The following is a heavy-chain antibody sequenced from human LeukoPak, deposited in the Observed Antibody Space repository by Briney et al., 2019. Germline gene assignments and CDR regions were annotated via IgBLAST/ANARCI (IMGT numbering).Heavy chain of an antibody. Sequence: TSETLSLTCSVSGGFISSGSYYWDWIRQPPGKGLEWIGSIYYSGSTNYNPSLKSRVTISVDTSKNQFSLKLSSVTAADTAVYYCARGNSRRSISYYYYYGMDVWGQGTTVTVSS. D-gene: IGHD3-10*01. CDR3: ARGNSRRSISYYYYYGMDV. CDR1: GGFISSGSYY. CDR2: IYYSGST. V-gene: IGHV4-39*07. J-gene: IGHJ6*02.